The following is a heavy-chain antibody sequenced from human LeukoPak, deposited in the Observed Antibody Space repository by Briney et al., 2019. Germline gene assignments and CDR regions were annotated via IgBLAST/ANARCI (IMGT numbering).Heavy chain of an antibody. Sequence: SETLSLTCTVSGGSISSYYWSWIRQPPGKGLEWIGYIYYSGSTNYNPSLKSRVTISVDTSKNQFSLKLSSVTAADTAVYYCARHDHYYDSSGYPEDAFDIWGQGTMVTVSS. CDR1: GGSISSYY. CDR3: ARHDHYYDSSGYPEDAFDI. J-gene: IGHJ3*02. CDR2: IYYSGST. V-gene: IGHV4-59*08. D-gene: IGHD3-22*01.